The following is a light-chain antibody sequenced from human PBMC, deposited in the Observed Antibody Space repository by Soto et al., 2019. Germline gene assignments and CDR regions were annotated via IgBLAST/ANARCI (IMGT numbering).Light chain of an antibody. V-gene: IGLV2-14*01. J-gene: IGLJ1*01. CDR1: SSDVGGYNY. CDR2: DVS. CDR3: SSYTSSSPYV. Sequence: QSALTQPASVSGSPRQPITISCTGTSSDVGGYNYVSWYQQHPGKAPKLMIYDVSNRPSGVSNRFSGSKSGNTASLTISGLQAEDEADYYCSSYTSSSPYVFGTGTKVTVL.